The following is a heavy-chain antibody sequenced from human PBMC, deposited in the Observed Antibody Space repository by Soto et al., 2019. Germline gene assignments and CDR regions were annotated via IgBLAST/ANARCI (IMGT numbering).Heavy chain of an antibody. J-gene: IGHJ6*02. Sequence: PGGSLSLSCAASGFPFSSCAMGWVRQAPGKGLEWVSDIIDSGGSTYYADSVKGRFTISRDNSKGTLYLQMNSLRAEDTALYYCAKGRSYYYYYGVDVWGQGTTVTVSS. CDR3: AKGRSYYYYYGVDV. V-gene: IGHV3-23*01. CDR2: IIDSGGST. CDR1: GFPFSSCA.